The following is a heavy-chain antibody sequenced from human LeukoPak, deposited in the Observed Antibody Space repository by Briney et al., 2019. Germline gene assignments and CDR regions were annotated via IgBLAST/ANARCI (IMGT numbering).Heavy chain of an antibody. J-gene: IGHJ6*02. V-gene: IGHV4-39*07. D-gene: IGHD3-10*01. CDR3: ARGGERKGFGYYYGMDV. CDR1: GGSIGSSNYY. CDR2: IYYSGKT. Sequence: SETLSLTCTVSGGSIGSSNYYWGWIRRPPGKGLEWIGSIYYSGKTYYNPSLKSRVTISVDTSKNQFSLKLSSMTAADTAVYYCARGGERKGFGYYYGMDVWGQGTTVTVSS.